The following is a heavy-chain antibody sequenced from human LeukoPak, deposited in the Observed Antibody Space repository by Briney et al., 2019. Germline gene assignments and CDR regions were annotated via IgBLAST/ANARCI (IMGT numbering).Heavy chain of an antibody. J-gene: IGHJ4*02. CDR3: AKGAPVIREGAY. D-gene: IGHD2-21*01. CDR1: EFSFTSST. Sequence: GGSLRLSCAASEFSFTSSTMGWARPAPGKGLEWVSVILSSGEGTYYTDSAKGQFSISRDNSKNMLYLQMNSLTAEDTAVYYCAKGAPVIREGAYWGQGTLVTVSS. V-gene: IGHV3-23*01. CDR2: ILSSGEGT.